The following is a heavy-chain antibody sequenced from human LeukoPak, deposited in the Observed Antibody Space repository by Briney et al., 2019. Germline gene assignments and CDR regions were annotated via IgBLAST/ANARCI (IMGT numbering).Heavy chain of an antibody. CDR3: ARVLSVSYCDS. V-gene: IGHV3-53*01. CDR1: GFTVSSNY. CDR2: IYSGGTT. Sequence: GGSLRLSCAASGFTVSSNYMSWVRQAPRKGLEWVSVIYSGGTTYYADSVKGRFTISRDNSKNTLYLQMNSLRGEDTAVYYCARVLSVSYCDSWGQGTLVTVSS. D-gene: IGHD2/OR15-2a*01. J-gene: IGHJ4*02.